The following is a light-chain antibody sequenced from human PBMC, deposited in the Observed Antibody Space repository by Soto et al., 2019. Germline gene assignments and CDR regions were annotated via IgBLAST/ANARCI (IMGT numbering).Light chain of an antibody. V-gene: IGLV1-40*01. J-gene: IGLJ2*01. CDR1: SSNIGAGYD. CDR3: QSYDSSLSGVV. CDR2: GNS. Sequence: QSALTQPPSVSGAPGQRVTISCTGSSSNIGAGYDVHWYQQLPGTAPKLLIYGNSNRPSGVPDRFSGSKSGTSASLAITGLQADDEADYYCQSYDSSLSGVVFGGGTKL.